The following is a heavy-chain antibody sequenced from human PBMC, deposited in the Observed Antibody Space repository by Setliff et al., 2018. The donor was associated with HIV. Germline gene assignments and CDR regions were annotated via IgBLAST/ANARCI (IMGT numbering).Heavy chain of an antibody. D-gene: IGHD3-16*01. V-gene: IGHV7-4-1*02. CDR1: GYTFTSYA. Sequence: ASVKVSCKASGYTFTSYAMNWVRQAPGQGLEWMGWINTNTGNPTYTQGFTGRFVFSLDTSVSTAYLQISSLKAEDTAVYYCARDLNYVWGSDNAFDIWGQGTMVTVSS. J-gene: IGHJ3*02. CDR2: INTNTGNP. CDR3: ARDLNYVWGSDNAFDI.